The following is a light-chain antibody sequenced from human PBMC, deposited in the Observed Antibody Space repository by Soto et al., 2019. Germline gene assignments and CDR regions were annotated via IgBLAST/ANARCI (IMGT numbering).Light chain of an antibody. Sequence: IVLTQSPGTLSLSPGERASLSCRASRSVSSNYLAWYQQKPGQAPRHLIYGASSRATGIPDRFSGSGSGTDFILTISRLEPEDFAIYYCQQYSTSPYTFGPGTKLDIK. CDR2: GAS. CDR3: QQYSTSPYT. V-gene: IGKV3-20*01. J-gene: IGKJ2*01. CDR1: RSVSSNY.